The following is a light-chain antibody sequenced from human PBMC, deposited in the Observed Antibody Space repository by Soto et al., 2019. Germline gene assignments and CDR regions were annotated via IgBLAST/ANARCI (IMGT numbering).Light chain of an antibody. CDR3: RQLNNYPIT. Sequence: IQLTQSPSSLSASVGDRVTITCRASQGISSYLAWYQQKPGKAPKLLIYAASTLQSGVPSRFSGSGSGTDFTLIIRSLQPEDFATYYCRQLNNYPITFGQGTRLEIK. V-gene: IGKV1-9*01. CDR2: AAS. CDR1: QGISSY. J-gene: IGKJ5*01.